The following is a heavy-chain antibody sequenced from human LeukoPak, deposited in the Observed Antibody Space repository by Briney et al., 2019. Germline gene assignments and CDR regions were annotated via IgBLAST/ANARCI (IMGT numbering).Heavy chain of an antibody. D-gene: IGHD6-6*01. Sequence: ASVKVSCKASGYTFTSYGISWVRQAPGKGLEWMGGFDPEDGETIYAQKFQGRVTMTEDTSTDTAYMELSSLRSEDTAVYYCATDLLPIVAARRRFDYWGQGTLVTVSS. V-gene: IGHV1-24*01. CDR3: ATDLLPIVAARRRFDY. CDR2: FDPEDGET. J-gene: IGHJ4*02. CDR1: GYTFTSYG.